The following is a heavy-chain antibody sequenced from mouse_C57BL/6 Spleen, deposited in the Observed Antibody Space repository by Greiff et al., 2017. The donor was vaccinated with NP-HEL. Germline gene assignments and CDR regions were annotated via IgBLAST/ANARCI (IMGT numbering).Heavy chain of an antibody. CDR3: ARSGGEYYFDY. Sequence: VQVVESGAELVKPGASVKISCKASGYAFSSYWMNWVKQRPGKGLEWIGQIYPGDGDTNYNGKFKGKATLTADKSSSTAYMQLSSLTSEDSAVYFCARSGGEYYFDYWGQGTTLTVSS. CDR1: GYAFSSYW. CDR2: IYPGDGDT. J-gene: IGHJ2*01. V-gene: IGHV1-80*01.